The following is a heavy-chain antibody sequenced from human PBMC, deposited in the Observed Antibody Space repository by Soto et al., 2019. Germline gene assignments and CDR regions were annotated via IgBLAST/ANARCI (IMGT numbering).Heavy chain of an antibody. D-gene: IGHD6-19*01. CDR3: ARDDEGYSSGWYNY. Sequence: QVQLQESGPGLVKPSGTLSLTCAVSGGSISSSNWWSWVRQPPGKGLEWIGELYHSGSTNYNPSHQRRVTTPVDKSKIHCSLKLSSVTAADTAVYYCARDDEGYSSGWYNYWGQGTLVTVSS. CDR1: GGSISSSNW. V-gene: IGHV4-4*02. J-gene: IGHJ4*02. CDR2: LYHSGST.